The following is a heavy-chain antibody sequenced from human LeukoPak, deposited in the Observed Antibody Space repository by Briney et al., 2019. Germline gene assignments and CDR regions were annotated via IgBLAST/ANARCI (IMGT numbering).Heavy chain of an antibody. V-gene: IGHV3-33*01. CDR1: GFTFSSYG. J-gene: IGHJ4*02. D-gene: IGHD2-2*01. CDR3: ARAYCSSTSCYAGGFDY. Sequence: QPGGSLRLSCAAPGFTFSSYGMHWVRQAPGKGLEWVAVIWYDGSNKYYADSVKGRFTISRDNSKNTLYLQMNSLRAEDTAVYYCARAYCSSTSCYAGGFDYWGQGTLVTVSS. CDR2: IWYDGSNK.